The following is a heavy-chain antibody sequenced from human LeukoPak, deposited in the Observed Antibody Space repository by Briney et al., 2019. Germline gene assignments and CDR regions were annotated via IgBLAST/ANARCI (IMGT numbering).Heavy chain of an antibody. CDR3: AKDLPPPRVVPLTPPGY. J-gene: IGHJ4*02. CDR2: ISGSGGST. D-gene: IGHD2-2*01. Sequence: PEGSLRLSCAASGFTFSSYAMSWVRQAPGKGLEWVSAISGSGGSTYYADSVKGRFTISRDNSKNTLYLQMNSLRAEDTAVYYCAKDLPPPRVVPLTPPGYWGQGTLVTVSS. CDR1: GFTFSSYA. V-gene: IGHV3-23*01.